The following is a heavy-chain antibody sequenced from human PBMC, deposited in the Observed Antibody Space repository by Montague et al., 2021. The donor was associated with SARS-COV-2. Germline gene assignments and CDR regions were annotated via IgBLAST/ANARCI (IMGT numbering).Heavy chain of an antibody. D-gene: IGHD3-22*01. V-gene: IGHV4-39*01. CDR3: ASPTYYYDSSGSDAFDI. Sequence: SETLSLTCTVSGGSISSYYWGWIRQPPGKGLEWIGSIYYSGSTYYNPSLKSRATISVDTSKNQFSLKLSSVTAADTAVYYCASPTYYYDSSGSDAFDIWGQGTMVTVSS. J-gene: IGHJ3*02. CDR2: IYYSGST. CDR1: GGSISSYY.